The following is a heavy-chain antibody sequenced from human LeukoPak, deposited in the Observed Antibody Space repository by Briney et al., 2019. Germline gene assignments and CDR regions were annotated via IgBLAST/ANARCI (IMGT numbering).Heavy chain of an antibody. CDR2: ISGSGGST. CDR3: AKDPVYGSGSYLYYFDY. V-gene: IGHV3-23*01. Sequence: PGGSLRLSCAASGFTFSSYAMSWVRQAPGKGLEWVSAISGSGGSTYYADSVKGRFTISRDNSKNTLYLQMNSLRAEDTAVYYCAKDPVYGSGSYLYYFDYWGQGTLVTVSS. CDR1: GFTFSSYA. D-gene: IGHD3-10*01. J-gene: IGHJ4*02.